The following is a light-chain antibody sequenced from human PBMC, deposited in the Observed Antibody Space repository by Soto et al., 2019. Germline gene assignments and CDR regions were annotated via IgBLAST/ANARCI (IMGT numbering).Light chain of an antibody. CDR2: EVN. V-gene: IGLV2-14*01. CDR3: SSSTTSTTLI. J-gene: IGLJ2*01. Sequence: QSVLTQPASVSGSPGQSITISCTGTSSDVGVYNHVSWYQQNPGKAPKLMIYEVNNRPSGVSDRFSGSKSGNTASLTISGLQAEDEADYFCSSSTTSTTLIFGGGPKLTVL. CDR1: SSDVGVYNH.